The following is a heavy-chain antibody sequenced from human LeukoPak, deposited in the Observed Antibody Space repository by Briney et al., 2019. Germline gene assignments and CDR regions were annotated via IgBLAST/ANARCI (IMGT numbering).Heavy chain of an antibody. J-gene: IGHJ6*02. Sequence: PGGSLRLSCAASGFTFSSYAMSWIRQPPGKGLEWIGEINHSGSTNYNPSLKSRVTISVDTSKNQFSLKLSSVTAADTAVYYCARGNYDFWSGYHYYYCGMDVWGQGTTVTVSS. CDR3: ARGNYDFWSGYHYYYCGMDV. V-gene: IGHV4-34*01. CDR2: INHSGST. CDR1: GFTFSSYA. D-gene: IGHD3-3*01.